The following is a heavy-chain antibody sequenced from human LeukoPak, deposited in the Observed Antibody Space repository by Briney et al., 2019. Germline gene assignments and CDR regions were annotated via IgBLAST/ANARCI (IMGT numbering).Heavy chain of an antibody. Sequence: SVKVSCKASGGTFSSYAISWVRQAPGQGLEWMGGIIPIFGTANYAQKFQGRVTITADESTSTAYMELSSLRSEDTTVYYCARDRKNDYVFGFNAFDIWGQGTMVTVSS. CDR2: IIPIFGTA. D-gene: IGHD3-16*01. V-gene: IGHV1-69*13. CDR1: GGTFSSYA. CDR3: ARDRKNDYVFGFNAFDI. J-gene: IGHJ3*02.